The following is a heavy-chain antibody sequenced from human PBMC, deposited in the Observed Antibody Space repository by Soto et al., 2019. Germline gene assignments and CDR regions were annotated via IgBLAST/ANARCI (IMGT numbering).Heavy chain of an antibody. D-gene: IGHD1-1*01. CDR1: GYTFSDYY. CDR3: AREPATAKPEGVDF. Sequence: ASVKVSCKASGYTFSDYYIHWVRQAPGQGLEWMGWINPNSGGTKYAPKFQGGVTMTRDTSITTAYMELSRLRSGDTAVYYCAREPATAKPEGVDFWGQGTLVTVYS. CDR2: INPNSGGT. V-gene: IGHV1-2*02. J-gene: IGHJ4*02.